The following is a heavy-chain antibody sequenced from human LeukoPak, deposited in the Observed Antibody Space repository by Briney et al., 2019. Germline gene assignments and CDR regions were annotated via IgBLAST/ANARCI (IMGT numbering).Heavy chain of an antibody. J-gene: IGHJ6*04. V-gene: IGHV3-43D*03. CDR1: GFTFDDYA. CDR2: IDWDGGTT. Sequence: QSGGSLRLSCAASGFTFDDYAMYWVRQAPGKGLEWVSFIDWDGGTTYYADSLKGRITVSRDNAKNSLSLQMKSLRAEDTAVYFCARVRLVAKTPVYYMDVWGKGTTVTVSS. D-gene: IGHD5-12*01. CDR3: ARVRLVAKTPVYYMDV.